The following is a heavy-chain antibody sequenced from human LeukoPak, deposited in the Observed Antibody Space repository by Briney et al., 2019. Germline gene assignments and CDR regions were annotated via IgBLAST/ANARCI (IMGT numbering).Heavy chain of an antibody. CDR3: ARDAPRYDSSGFDY. CDR2: IKQDGSEK. D-gene: IGHD3-22*01. CDR1: GFTFSSYW. J-gene: IGHJ4*02. V-gene: IGHV3-7*03. Sequence: GGSLRLSCAASGFTFSSYWMSWVRQAPGKGLEWVANIKQDGSEKYYVDSVKGRFTISRDNAKNSLYLQMNSLRAEDTAVYYCARDAPRYDSSGFDYWGQGTLVTVSA.